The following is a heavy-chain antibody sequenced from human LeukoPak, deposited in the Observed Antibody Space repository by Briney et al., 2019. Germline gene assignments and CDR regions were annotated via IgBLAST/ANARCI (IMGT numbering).Heavy chain of an antibody. CDR3: ARVSRFLEWFKNY. V-gene: IGHV3-48*04. CDR2: ISSSSSTI. Sequence: GGSLRLSCAASGFTFSSYSMNWVRQAPGKGLEWVSYISSSSSTIYYADSVKGRFTISRDNAKNSLYLQMNSLRAEDTAVYYCARVSRFLEWFKNYWGQGTLVTVSS. D-gene: IGHD3-3*01. J-gene: IGHJ4*02. CDR1: GFTFSSYS.